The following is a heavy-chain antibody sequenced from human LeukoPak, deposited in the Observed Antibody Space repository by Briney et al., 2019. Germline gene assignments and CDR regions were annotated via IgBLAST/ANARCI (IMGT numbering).Heavy chain of an antibody. Sequence: SEILSLTCTVSGGSISSYSWSWIRQPPGKGLEWIGYIYYSGSTSSNPSLRSRLTISGDTSKNQFSLRLSSVTAADTAMYYCARDSGGAAGGSGMGYGFDIWGQGTMVTVSS. CDR2: IYYSGST. CDR3: ARDSGGAAGGSGMGYGFDI. J-gene: IGHJ3*02. D-gene: IGHD6-13*01. V-gene: IGHV4-59*01. CDR1: GGSISSYS.